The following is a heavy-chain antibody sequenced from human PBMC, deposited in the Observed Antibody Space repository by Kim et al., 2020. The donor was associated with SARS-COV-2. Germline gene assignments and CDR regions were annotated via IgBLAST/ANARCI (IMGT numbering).Heavy chain of an antibody. Sequence: GRFTIARDTAKNSLYLQMNSLRAEDTAVYYCARDVGYCSGGSCYSFGMDVWGQGTTVTVSS. J-gene: IGHJ6*02. CDR3: ARDVGYCSGGSCYSFGMDV. D-gene: IGHD2-15*01. V-gene: IGHV3-11*05.